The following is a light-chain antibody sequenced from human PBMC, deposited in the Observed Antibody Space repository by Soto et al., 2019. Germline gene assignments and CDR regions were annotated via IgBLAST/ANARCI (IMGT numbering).Light chain of an antibody. J-gene: IGKJ1*01. CDR1: QSVSSSY. CDR2: GAS. V-gene: IGKV3-20*01. Sequence: EIVLTESPGTLYLSTGERATLSCRASQSVSSSYLAWYQQKPGQAPRLLIYGASSSATGIPDMFSGSGSGTDFTLTISRLEPEDFAVYYCQQYGSWTFGQGTKVDSK. CDR3: QQYGSWT.